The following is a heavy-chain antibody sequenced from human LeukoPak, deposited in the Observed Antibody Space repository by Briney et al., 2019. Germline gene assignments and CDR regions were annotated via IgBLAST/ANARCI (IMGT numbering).Heavy chain of an antibody. D-gene: IGHD6-19*01. CDR3: AGGAVAGTNWYFDY. CDR2: IRNKVRGYTT. J-gene: IGHJ4*02. V-gene: IGHV3-72*01. Sequence: GGSLGLSCAASGFIFSDHYMDWVRRAPGRGLEWVARIRNKVRGYTTEYAASVQGRFTISRDDSSNSLYLQMSSLKTEDTAVYFCAGGAVAGTNWYFDYWGQGTLVAVSS. CDR1: GFIFSDHY.